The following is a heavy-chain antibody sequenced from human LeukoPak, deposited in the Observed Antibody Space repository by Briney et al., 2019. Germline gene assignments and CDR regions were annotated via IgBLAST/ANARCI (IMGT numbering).Heavy chain of an antibody. J-gene: IGHJ5*02. CDR1: GGSISSGDYY. D-gene: IGHD6-13*01. CDR3: ARVGAAAAGLSWFDP. Sequence: PSQTLSLTCTVSGGSISSGDYYWSWIRQPPGKGLEWIGYIYYSESTYYNPSLKSRVTISVDTSKNQFSLKLSSVTAADTAVYYCARVGAAAAGLSWFDPWGQGTLVTVSS. V-gene: IGHV4-30-4*08. CDR2: IYYSEST.